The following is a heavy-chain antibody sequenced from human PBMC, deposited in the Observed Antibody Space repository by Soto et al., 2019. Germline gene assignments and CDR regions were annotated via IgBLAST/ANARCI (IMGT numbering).Heavy chain of an antibody. CDR2: FYWGDDK. CDR3: ARLTPLTTGYHH. Sequence: QITLKEYGPTLVKPTQTLTLTCAFCGISLRTSGVGVGWMRQPQGKALEWHAPFYWGDDKRYSPSLRSRLTIPKDTTKSQVGLTMTSMDPMDTATDYGARLTPLTTGYHHWGQRTLVTVFS. CDR1: GISLRTSGVG. V-gene: IGHV2-5*02. D-gene: IGHD4-17*01. J-gene: IGHJ5*02.